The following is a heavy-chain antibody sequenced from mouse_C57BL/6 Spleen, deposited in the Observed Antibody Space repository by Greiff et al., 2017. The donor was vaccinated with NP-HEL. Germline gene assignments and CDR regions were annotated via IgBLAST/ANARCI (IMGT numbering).Heavy chain of an antibody. Sequence: VQLQQSGAELARPGASVKLSCKASGYTFTSYGISWVKQRTGQGLEWIGEIYPRSGNTYYNEKFKGKATLTADKSSSTAYMELRSLTSEDSAVYFCARRNYDHWYFDVWGTGTTVTVSS. CDR1: GYTFTSYG. V-gene: IGHV1-81*01. CDR3: ARRNYDHWYFDV. D-gene: IGHD2-4*01. J-gene: IGHJ1*03. CDR2: IYPRSGNT.